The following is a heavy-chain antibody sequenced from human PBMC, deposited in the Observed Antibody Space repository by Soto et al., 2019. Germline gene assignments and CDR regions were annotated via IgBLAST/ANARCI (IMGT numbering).Heavy chain of an antibody. V-gene: IGHV4-34*01. Sequence: SETLSLTCAVYGGSFSGYYWSWIRQPPGKGLEWIGEINHSGSTNYNPSLKSRVTISVDTSKNQFSLKLSSVTAADTAVYYCARARGYSSSWYSLLPTYWGQGTLVTVSS. CDR3: ARARGYSSSWYSLLPTY. CDR2: INHSGST. D-gene: IGHD6-13*01. J-gene: IGHJ4*02. CDR1: GGSFSGYY.